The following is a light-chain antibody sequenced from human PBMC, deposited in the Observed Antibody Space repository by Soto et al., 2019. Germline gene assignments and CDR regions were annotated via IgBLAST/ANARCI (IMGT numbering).Light chain of an antibody. J-gene: IGKJ3*01. Sequence: ETLLTQSPATLSLSPGERATLSCRASQSVNNFLAWYQQKPSQAPRLPIYDASYRATGIRARFSGSGSGTDFSLTISSLEPEDSAVYYCQQRGNWPATFGPGTKVDV. V-gene: IGKV3-11*01. CDR1: QSVNNF. CDR2: DAS. CDR3: QQRGNWPAT.